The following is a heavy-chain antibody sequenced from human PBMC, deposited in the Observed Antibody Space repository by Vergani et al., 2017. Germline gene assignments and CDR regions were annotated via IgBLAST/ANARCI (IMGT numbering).Heavy chain of an antibody. CDR3: ALKGVAVVDY. V-gene: IGHV3-33*01. J-gene: IGHJ4*02. D-gene: IGHD6-19*01. Sequence: QVQLVESGGGVVQPGRSLRLSCAASGFTFSSYGMHWVRQAPGKGLEWVAVIWYDGSNKYYADSVKGRFTISRDNSKNTLYLQMNSLRAEDTAVYYCALKGVAVVDYWGQGTLVTVSS. CDR1: GFTFSSYG. CDR2: IWYDGSNK.